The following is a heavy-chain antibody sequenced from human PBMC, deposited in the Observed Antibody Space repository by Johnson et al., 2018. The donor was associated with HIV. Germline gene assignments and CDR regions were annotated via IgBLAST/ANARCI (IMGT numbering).Heavy chain of an antibody. CDR1: GFTFSSYA. CDR2: IKQDGSEK. Sequence: VQLVESGGGLVQPGGSLRLSCAASGFTFSSYAMHWVRQAPGKGLEWVANIKQDGSEKYYVDSVKGRFTISRDNAKNSLYLQMNSLRAGDTAVYYCAREGEDAFDIWGQGTMVTVSS. CDR3: AREGEDAFDI. J-gene: IGHJ3*02. D-gene: IGHD2-21*01. V-gene: IGHV3-7*01.